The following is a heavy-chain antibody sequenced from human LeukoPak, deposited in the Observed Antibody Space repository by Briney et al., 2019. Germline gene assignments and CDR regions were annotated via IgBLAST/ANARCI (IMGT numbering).Heavy chain of an antibody. V-gene: IGHV4-39*07. Sequence: PSETLSLTCTVSGGSISSSSYYWGWIRQPPGKGLAWIGSIYYSGSTYYNPSLKSRVTISVDTSKNQFSLKLSSVTAADTAVYYCASYYYDSSGYYLGLSYWGQGTLVTVSS. CDR3: ASYYYDSSGYYLGLSY. CDR1: GGSISSSSYY. J-gene: IGHJ4*02. D-gene: IGHD3-22*01. CDR2: IYYSGST.